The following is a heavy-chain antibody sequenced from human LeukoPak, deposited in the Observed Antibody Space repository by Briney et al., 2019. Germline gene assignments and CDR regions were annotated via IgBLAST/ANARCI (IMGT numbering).Heavy chain of an antibody. CDR1: GFTFSSYS. CDR3: ASPRPGYCSSTSCSYAIEYFQH. V-gene: IGHV3-21*01. Sequence: PGGSLRLSCAASGFTFSSYSMNWVRQAPGKGLEWVSSISSSSSYIYCADSVKGRFTISRDNAKNSLYLQMNSLRAEDTAVYYCASPRPGYCSSTSCSYAIEYFQHWGQGTLVTVSS. D-gene: IGHD2-2*01. J-gene: IGHJ1*01. CDR2: ISSSSSYI.